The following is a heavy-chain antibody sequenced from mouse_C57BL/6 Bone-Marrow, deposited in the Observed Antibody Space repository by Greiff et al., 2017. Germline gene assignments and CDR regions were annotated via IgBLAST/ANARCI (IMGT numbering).Heavy chain of an antibody. V-gene: IGHV5-4*01. CDR1: GFTFSSYA. D-gene: IGHD1-1*01. J-gene: IGHJ3*01. Sequence: EVKLMESGGGLVKPGGSLKLSCAASGFTFSSYAMSWVRQTPEKRLEWVATISDGGSYTYYPDNVKGRVTISRDNAKNNLYLQMSHLKSEDTAMYYCARDGYYGSRGRFAYWGQGTLVTVCA. CDR3: ARDGYYGSRGRFAY. CDR2: ISDGGSYT.